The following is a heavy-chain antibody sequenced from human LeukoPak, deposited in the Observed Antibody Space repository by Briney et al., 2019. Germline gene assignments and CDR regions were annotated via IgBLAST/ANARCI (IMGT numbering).Heavy chain of an antibody. CDR1: GGSISSYY. J-gene: IGHJ4*02. V-gene: IGHV4-4*07. CDR2: IYTSGST. Sequence: SETLSLTCTVSGGSISSYYWSWIRRPAGKGLEWIGRIYTSGSTNYNPSLKSRVTMSVDTSKNQFSLKLSSVTAADTAVYYCAREEAVGATTIDYWGQGTLVTVSS. D-gene: IGHD1-26*01. CDR3: AREEAVGATTIDY.